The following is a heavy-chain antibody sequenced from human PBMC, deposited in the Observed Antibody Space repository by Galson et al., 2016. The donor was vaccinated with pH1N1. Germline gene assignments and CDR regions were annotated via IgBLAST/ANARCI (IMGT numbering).Heavy chain of an antibody. D-gene: IGHD2-15*01. J-gene: IGHJ3*01. CDR2: ILPNSGDT. Sequence: SVKVSCKASGYTFTDYYIHWVRQAPGQGLEWMGLILPNSGDTNFAKKFQGRVTMTRDTSISTAYMELSRLTSDYTAVYFCARELRGGSFDVWGQGTVVTVSS. V-gene: IGHV1-2*02. CDR1: GYTFTDYY. CDR3: ARELRGGSFDV.